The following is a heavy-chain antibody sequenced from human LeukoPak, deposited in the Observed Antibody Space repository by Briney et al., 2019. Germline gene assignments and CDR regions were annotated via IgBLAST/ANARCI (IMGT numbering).Heavy chain of an antibody. D-gene: IGHD3-10*01. J-gene: IGHJ4*02. CDR1: GFTFTNYG. Sequence: GGSLRLSCAASGFTFTNYGIHCVRQAPGKGLEWVGDISYDGSNKYYADSVKGRFGISRDNSKNTLYLQMNSLRAEDTAVYYCAKAWGFHYASGSYCDYWGQGTLVTVSS. CDR2: ISYDGSNK. CDR3: AKAWGFHYASGSYCDY. V-gene: IGHV3-30*18.